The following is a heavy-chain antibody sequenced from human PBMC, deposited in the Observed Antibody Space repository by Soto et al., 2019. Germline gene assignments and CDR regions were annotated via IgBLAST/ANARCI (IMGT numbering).Heavy chain of an antibody. D-gene: IGHD6-13*01. CDR3: AGLSSWPFPSQEDFDY. V-gene: IGHV4-39*07. CDR2: IYTSGST. J-gene: IGHJ4*02. CDR1: GGSISSSSYY. Sequence: QLQLQESGPGLVKPSETLSLTCTVSGGSISSSSYYWGWIRQSPGKGLEWIGRIYTSGSTNYNPSLKSRVTMSVDTSKNQFSLKLSSVTAADTAVYYCAGLSSWPFPSQEDFDYWGQGTLVTVSS.